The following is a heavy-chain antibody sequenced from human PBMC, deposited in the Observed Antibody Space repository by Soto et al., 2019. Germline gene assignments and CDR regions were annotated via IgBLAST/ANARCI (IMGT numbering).Heavy chain of an antibody. CDR2: ISGSGGST. CDR3: AKEREGRYFDWLPRLYGMDV. CDR1: GFTFSSYA. V-gene: IGHV3-23*01. Sequence: GGSLRLSCAASGFTFSSYAMSWVRQAPGKGLEWVSAISGSGGSTYYADSVKGRFTISRDNSKNTLYLQMNSLRAEDTAVYYCAKEREGRYFDWLPRLYGMDVWAQGTTVTVSS. J-gene: IGHJ6*02. D-gene: IGHD3-9*01.